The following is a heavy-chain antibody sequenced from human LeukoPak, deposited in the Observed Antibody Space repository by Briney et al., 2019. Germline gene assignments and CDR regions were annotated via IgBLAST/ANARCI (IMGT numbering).Heavy chain of an antibody. CDR3: AREPASSGWYGDWYFDL. CDR1: GDSVSSNSAA. J-gene: IGHJ2*01. V-gene: IGHV6-1*01. CDR2: TYYRSKWYH. Sequence: SQTLSLTCAISGDSVSSNSAAWNWIRQSPSRGLEWLGRTYYRSKWYHDYAVSVKSRITINPDTSKNQFSLQLNSVTPDDTAVYYCAREPASSGWYGDWYFDLWGRGTLVTVSS. D-gene: IGHD6-19*01.